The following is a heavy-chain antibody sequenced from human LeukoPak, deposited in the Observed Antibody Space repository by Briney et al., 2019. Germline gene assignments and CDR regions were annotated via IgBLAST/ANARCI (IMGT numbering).Heavy chain of an antibody. CDR3: AREMCGGDCYSPYYYGMDV. V-gene: IGHV3-21*01. Sequence: GGSLRLSCAASGFTFSSYSMNWVRQAPGKGLEWVSSISSSSSYIYYADSVKGRFTISRDNAKNSLYLQMNSLRAEETAVYYCAREMCGGDCYSPYYYGMDVWGQGTTVTVSS. D-gene: IGHD2-21*02. CDR1: GFTFSSYS. J-gene: IGHJ6*02. CDR2: ISSSSSYI.